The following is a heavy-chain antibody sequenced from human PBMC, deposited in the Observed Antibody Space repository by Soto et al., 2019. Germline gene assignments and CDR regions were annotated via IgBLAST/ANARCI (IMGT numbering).Heavy chain of an antibody. CDR2: INEDGSEK. Sequence: EVQLVESGGGLVQPGGSLRLSCAASGFTFSSSWMTWVRQTPGKGLAWVASINEDGSEKSYVDSVRGRFTISRENARNSLFLQMNGLRAPDTALYYCARRESSAFKSWGQGTLVSASS. J-gene: IGHJ4*02. V-gene: IGHV3-7*01. D-gene: IGHD2-2*01. CDR1: GFTFSSSW. CDR3: ARRESSAFKS.